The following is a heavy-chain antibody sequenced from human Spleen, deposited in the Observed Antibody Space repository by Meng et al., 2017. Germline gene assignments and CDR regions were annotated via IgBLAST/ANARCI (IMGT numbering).Heavy chain of an antibody. CDR3: ARGRYYYDSSGFDY. Sequence: QVQLQQWGAGLLKPSETLSLTCVVSGGSFSDYYWSWIRQPPGKGLEWIGYIYYSGGTNYNPSLKSRVTISVDTSKNQFSLKLSSVTAADTAVYYCARGRYYYDSSGFDYWGQGTLVTVSS. V-gene: IGHV4-34*11. CDR1: GGSFSDYY. CDR2: IYYSGGT. D-gene: IGHD3-22*01. J-gene: IGHJ4*02.